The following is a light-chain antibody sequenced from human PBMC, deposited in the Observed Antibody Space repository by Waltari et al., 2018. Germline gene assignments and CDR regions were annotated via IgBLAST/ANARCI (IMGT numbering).Light chain of an antibody. J-gene: IGLJ1*01. CDR1: SSDVGTYNV. CDR2: EVT. Sequence: QSALTQPDPVSGSPGQSITISCTGTSSDVGTYNVVSWYQQHPGKAPKLMIYEVTKRPSGVSSRFSASRSGNTASLTIAGLQAEDEADYYCCSYNDGPYVFGTGTKVTVL. CDR3: CSYNDGPYV. V-gene: IGLV2-23*02.